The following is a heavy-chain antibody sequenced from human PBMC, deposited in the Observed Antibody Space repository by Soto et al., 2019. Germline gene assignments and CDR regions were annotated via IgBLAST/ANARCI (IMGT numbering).Heavy chain of an antibody. CDR1: GFTFSSYD. V-gene: IGHV3-23*01. J-gene: IGHJ5*02. Sequence: EVQLLESGGGLVPPGGSLRLSCAASGFTFSSYDMSWVRQAPGKGLEWVSAISGSGGSTYYADSVKGRFTISRDNSKNTLYLQMNSLRAEDTAVYYCAKERHCSSTSCYFVWFDPWGQGTLVTVSS. D-gene: IGHD2-2*01. CDR2: ISGSGGST. CDR3: AKERHCSSTSCYFVWFDP.